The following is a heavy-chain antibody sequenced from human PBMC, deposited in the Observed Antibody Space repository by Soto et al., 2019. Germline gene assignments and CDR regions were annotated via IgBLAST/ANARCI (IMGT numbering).Heavy chain of an antibody. D-gene: IGHD1-26*01. CDR3: AKEYSGSYPDYGMDV. CDR1: GVTFSSYG. V-gene: IGHV3-30*18. J-gene: IGHJ6*02. Sequence: GGSVKLSCAASGVTFSSYGMHWVRQAPGKGLEWVAVISYDGSNKYYADSVKGRFTISRDNSKNTLYLQMNSLRAEDTAVYYCAKEYSGSYPDYGMDVWGQGTTVTVSS. CDR2: ISYDGSNK.